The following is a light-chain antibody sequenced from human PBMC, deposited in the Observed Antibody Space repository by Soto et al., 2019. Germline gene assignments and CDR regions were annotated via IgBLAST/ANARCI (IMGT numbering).Light chain of an antibody. CDR3: QQYNTYSLT. CDR1: QSGSTW. J-gene: IGKJ4*01. V-gene: IGKV1-5*01. CDR2: DAS. Sequence: DIQMTQSPSTLPASRGDRVTLTCRARQSGSTWLAWYQQKPGKAPKLLIYDASRLESGVPSRFSGSGSGTEFTLTVTSLQPDDFATYYCQQYNTYSLTFGGGTKVEIK.